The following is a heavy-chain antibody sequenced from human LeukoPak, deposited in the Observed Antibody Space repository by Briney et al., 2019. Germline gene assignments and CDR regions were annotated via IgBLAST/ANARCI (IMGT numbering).Heavy chain of an antibody. Sequence: ATVKVSCKASGYTFTGYYMHWVRQAPGQGLEWMGWISAYNGNTNYAQKLQGRVTMTTDTSTSTAYMELRSLRSDDTAVYYCARALLWFGDPTVDYWGQGTLVTVSS. CDR2: ISAYNGNT. CDR3: ARALLWFGDPTVDY. CDR1: GYTFTGYY. J-gene: IGHJ4*02. D-gene: IGHD3-10*01. V-gene: IGHV1-18*04.